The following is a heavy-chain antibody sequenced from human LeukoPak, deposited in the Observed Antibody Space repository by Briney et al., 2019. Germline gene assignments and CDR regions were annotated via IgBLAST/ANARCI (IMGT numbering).Heavy chain of an antibody. CDR1: GFTSSSYA. V-gene: IGHV3-23*01. D-gene: IGHD6-19*01. CDR3: AKGSGFYNSGEYYFDY. J-gene: IGHJ4*02. Sequence: GGSLRLSCAASGFTSSSYAMTWVRQAPEKGLECVSAISSSGGSTYYADSVKGRFTISRDNYKNTLYLQMSSLRAEDTAVYYCAKGSGFYNSGEYYFDYWGQGTLVTVSS. CDR2: ISSSGGST.